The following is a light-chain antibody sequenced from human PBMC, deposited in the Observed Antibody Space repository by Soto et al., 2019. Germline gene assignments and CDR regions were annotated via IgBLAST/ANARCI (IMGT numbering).Light chain of an antibody. CDR1: SSDVGGHNY. J-gene: IGLJ1*01. V-gene: IGLV2-14*01. CDR2: EVT. CDR3: SSYSSSGTLFV. Sequence: QSALTQPASVSGSPGQSITVSCTGTSSDVGGHNYVSRFQQHPGQAPKLLIYEVTTRPSGVSTRFSGSKSGNTASLTISGLQAEDEADYHCSSYSSSGTLFVFGTGTKVTVL.